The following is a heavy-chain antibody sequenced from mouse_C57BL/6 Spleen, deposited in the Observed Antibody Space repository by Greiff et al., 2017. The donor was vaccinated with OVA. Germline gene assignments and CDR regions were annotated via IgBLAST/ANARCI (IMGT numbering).Heavy chain of an antibody. CDR3: APEGLTGTGYYFDY. D-gene: IGHD4-1*01. CDR2: IYPGDGDT. J-gene: IGHJ2*01. CDR1: GYAFSSYW. Sequence: QVQLQQSGAELVKPGASVKISCKASGYAFSSYWMNWVKQRPGKGLEWIGQIYPGDGDTNYNGKFKGKATLTADKSSSTAYMQLSSLTSEDSAVYFCAPEGLTGTGYYFDYWGQGTTLTVSS. V-gene: IGHV1-80*01.